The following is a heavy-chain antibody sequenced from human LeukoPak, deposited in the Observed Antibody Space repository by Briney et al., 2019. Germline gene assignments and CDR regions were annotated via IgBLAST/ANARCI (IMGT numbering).Heavy chain of an antibody. V-gene: IGHV3-21*04. D-gene: IGHD3-10*01. CDR2: ISSSSSYI. J-gene: IGHJ3*02. CDR3: AKGRGGSGSYYNDAFDI. Sequence: GGSLRLSCAASGFTFSSYSMNWVRQAPGKGLEWVSSISSSSSYIYYADSVKGRFTISRDNAKNSLYLQMNSLRTEDTALYYCAKGRGGSGSYYNDAFDIWGQGTMVTVSS. CDR1: GFTFSSYS.